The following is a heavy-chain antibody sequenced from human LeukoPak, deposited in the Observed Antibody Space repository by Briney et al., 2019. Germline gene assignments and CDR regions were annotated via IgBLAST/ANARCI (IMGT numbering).Heavy chain of an antibody. V-gene: IGHV1-69*05. J-gene: IGHJ3*02. Sequence: ASVKVSCKASGYTFTGYYMHWVRQAPGKGLEWMGGIIPMFGTAKYAQKFQGRVTLTTDKSTSTAYMELSSLRSEDTAFYYCATTYSYQLPDNDAFDIWGQGTMVTVSS. CDR1: GYTFTGYY. D-gene: IGHD2-2*01. CDR2: IIPMFGTA. CDR3: ATTYSYQLPDNDAFDI.